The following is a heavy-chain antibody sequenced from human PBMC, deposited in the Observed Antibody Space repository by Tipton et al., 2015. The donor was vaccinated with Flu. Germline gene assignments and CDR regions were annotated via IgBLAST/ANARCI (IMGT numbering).Heavy chain of an antibody. CDR3: ARRDYSNYVSEPKNWFDP. V-gene: IGHV4-38-2*01. J-gene: IGHJ5*02. CDR1: GDSISSDYY. Sequence: TLSLTCAVSGDSISSDYYWAWIRQFPGRRLEWIGTASRTGSSNYNPSLKGRVTISIDTSKNQFSLKMRSVTAADMAVYYCARRDYSNYVSEPKNWFDPWGQGTLVTASS. CDR2: ASRTGSS. D-gene: IGHD4-11*01.